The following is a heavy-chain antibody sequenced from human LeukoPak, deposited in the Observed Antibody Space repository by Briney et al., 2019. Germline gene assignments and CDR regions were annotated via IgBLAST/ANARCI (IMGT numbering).Heavy chain of an antibody. CDR2: INWNGGST. Sequence: PGGSLRLSCAASGFTFDDYGMSWVRQAPGKGLEWVSCINWNGGSTGYADSVKGRFTISRDNAKNSLYLQMNSLRAEDTALYHCARRYCSGGSCYGAAGPVEYWGQGNLVTVSS. V-gene: IGHV3-20*01. D-gene: IGHD2-15*01. CDR1: GFTFDDYG. J-gene: IGHJ4*02. CDR3: ARRYCSGGSCYGAAGPVEY.